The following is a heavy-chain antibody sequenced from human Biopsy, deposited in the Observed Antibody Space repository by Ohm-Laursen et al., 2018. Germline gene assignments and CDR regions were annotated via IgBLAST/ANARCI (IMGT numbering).Heavy chain of an antibody. CDR1: GFKFDEFA. D-gene: IGHD3-9*01. CDR3: AKDKHDILTPGEGLDV. CDR2: INWNSDRV. Sequence: SLRLSCAASGFKFDEFAMHWVRQTPGKGLEWVSAINWNSDRVDYAGSVKGRFTISRDNAENSLYLEMNSLRPEDTAFYYCAKDKHDILTPGEGLDVWGHGTTVTVSS. J-gene: IGHJ6*02. V-gene: IGHV3-9*01.